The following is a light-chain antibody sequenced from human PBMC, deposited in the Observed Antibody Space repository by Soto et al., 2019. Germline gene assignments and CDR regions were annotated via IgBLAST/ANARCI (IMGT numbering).Light chain of an antibody. CDR1: SGHSTYI. CDR3: ETWDSNTRV. J-gene: IGLJ3*02. Sequence: QPVLTQSSSASASLGSSVKLTCTLSSGHSTYIIAWHQQQPGKAPRYLMKLQGSGSYNKGSGVPDRFSGSSSGAERYLTISNLQSEDEADYYCETWDSNTRVFGGGTKLTVL. CDR2: LQGSGSY. V-gene: IGLV4-60*03.